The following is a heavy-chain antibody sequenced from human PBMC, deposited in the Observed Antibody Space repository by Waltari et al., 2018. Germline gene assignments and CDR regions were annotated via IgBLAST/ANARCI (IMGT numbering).Heavy chain of an antibody. J-gene: IGHJ4*02. CDR3: ARGPGSSSWYDYFDY. Sequence: QVQLQQWGAGLLKPSETLSLTCAVYGGSFSGYYWSWIRWPPGKGLEWIGEINHSGSTNYNPSLKSRVTISVDTSKNQFSLKLSSVTAADTAVYYCARGPGSSSWYDYFDYWGQGTLVTASS. CDR2: INHSGST. CDR1: GGSFSGYY. V-gene: IGHV4-34*01. D-gene: IGHD6-13*01.